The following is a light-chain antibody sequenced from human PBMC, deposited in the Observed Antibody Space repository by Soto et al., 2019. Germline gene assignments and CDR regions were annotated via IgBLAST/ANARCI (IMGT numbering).Light chain of an antibody. CDR2: GAS. CDR3: QQYGSPPYT. Sequence: EIVLTQSPGTLSLSPGERATLSCRASQSVSSNYLAWYQQKPGQAPRLLIYGASSRATGIPDRFSGSGSGKDFTLSISRLEPADVAVYCCQQYGSPPYTFGQGTKLEIK. J-gene: IGKJ2*01. V-gene: IGKV3-20*01. CDR1: QSVSSNY.